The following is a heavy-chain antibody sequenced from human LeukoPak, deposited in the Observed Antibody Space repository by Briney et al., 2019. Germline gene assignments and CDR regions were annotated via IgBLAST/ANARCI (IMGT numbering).Heavy chain of an antibody. J-gene: IGHJ4*02. CDR3: AKETGYSGYDLDY. CDR1: GFTFNTYT. CDR2: IKQDGGEK. Sequence: GGSLRLSCAASGFTFNTYTMSWVRQAPGKGLEWVANIKQDGGEKYYVDSVKGRFTISRDNAKNSLYLQMNSLRAEDTAVYYCAKETGYSGYDLDYWGQGTLVTVSS. D-gene: IGHD5-12*01. V-gene: IGHV3-7*01.